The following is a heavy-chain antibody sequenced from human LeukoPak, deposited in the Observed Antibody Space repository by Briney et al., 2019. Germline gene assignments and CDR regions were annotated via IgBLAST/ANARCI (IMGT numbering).Heavy chain of an antibody. CDR3: ARTTYSSSSFDY. Sequence: GASVKVYCKASGYTCTGYYMHWVRLAPGQGLEWMGWINPNSGGTNYAQKFQGWVTMTRDTSISTAYMELSRLRSDDTAVYYCARTTYSSSSFDYWGQGTLVTVSS. CDR2: INPNSGGT. CDR1: GYTCTGYY. V-gene: IGHV1-2*04. J-gene: IGHJ4*02. D-gene: IGHD6-13*01.